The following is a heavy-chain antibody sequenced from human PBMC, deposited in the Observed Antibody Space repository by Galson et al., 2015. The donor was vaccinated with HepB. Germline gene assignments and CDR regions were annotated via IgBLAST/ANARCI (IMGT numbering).Heavy chain of an antibody. CDR3: AREGSTWYKSPYDWYFDL. J-gene: IGHJ2*01. Sequence: SLRLSCAASGFTFSSYNMNWVRQAPGKGLEWVSSITTSSSYIYYADSMKGRFTISRDNAKNSLYLQMSSLRAEDTAVYYCAREGSTWYKSPYDWYFDLWGRGPLVTVSS. D-gene: IGHD6-13*01. CDR1: GFTFSSYN. V-gene: IGHV3-21*01. CDR2: ITTSSSYI.